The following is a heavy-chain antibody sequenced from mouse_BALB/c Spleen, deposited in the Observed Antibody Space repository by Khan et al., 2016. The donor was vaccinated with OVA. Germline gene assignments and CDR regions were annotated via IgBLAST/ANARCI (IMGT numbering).Heavy chain of an antibody. D-gene: IGHD1-1*01. CDR3: ARRNYYGYAIDY. J-gene: IGHJ4*01. Sequence: EVQLVESGPGLVKPSQSLSLTCTVTGYSITSDYAWDWIRQFPGNKLEWMGYISYGGSTSYNPSFTSRISITRDTSKNPFLLHLNYLTTEDTATYYCARRNYYGYAIDYWGQGTSVTVSS. CDR1: GYSITSDYA. CDR2: ISYGGST. V-gene: IGHV3-2*02.